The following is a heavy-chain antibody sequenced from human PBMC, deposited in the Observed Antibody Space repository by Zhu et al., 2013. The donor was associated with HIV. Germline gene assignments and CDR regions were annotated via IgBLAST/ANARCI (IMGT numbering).Heavy chain of an antibody. CDR3: ARPSRTSSSLDV. CDR2: INPNSGGT. J-gene: IGHJ6*02. V-gene: IGHV1-2*02. Sequence: QVQLVQSGAEVKKPGASVKVSCKASGYTFTGYYMHWVRQAPGQGLEWMGWINPNSGGTKYAQKFQGRVTMTRDTSITTAYMELSGLRSDDTAVYYCARPSRTSSSLDVWGQGTTVTVSS. CDR1: GYTFTGYY. D-gene: IGHD6-6*01.